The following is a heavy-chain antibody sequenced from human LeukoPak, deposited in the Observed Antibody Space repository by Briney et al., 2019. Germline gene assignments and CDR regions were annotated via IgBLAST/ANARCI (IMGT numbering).Heavy chain of an antibody. CDR2: IYYSGST. CDR1: GGSISSYY. Sequence: SETLSLTCTVSGGSISSYYWSWIRQPPGKGLEWIGYIYYSGSTNYNPSLKSRVTISVDTSKNQFSLKLSSVTAADTAVYYCARGSLESGASLYCSGGSCYEGNFDYWGRGTLVTVSS. D-gene: IGHD2-15*01. CDR3: ARGSLESGASLYCSGGSCYEGNFDY. V-gene: IGHV4-59*12. J-gene: IGHJ4*02.